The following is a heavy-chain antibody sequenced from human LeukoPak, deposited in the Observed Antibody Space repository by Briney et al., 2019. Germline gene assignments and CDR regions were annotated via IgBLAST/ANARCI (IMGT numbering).Heavy chain of an antibody. CDR1: GFTFSSYW. D-gene: IGHD5-18*01. J-gene: IGHJ4*02. CDR3: ARDGGYSADFDH. V-gene: IGHV3-33*08. CDR2: FWSVGSSK. Sequence: GGSLRLSCAASGFTFSSYWMSWVRQAPGKGLEWVAVFWSVGSSKFYADSVKGRFTISRDNSKNSLYLQMNSLRAEDTAVYYCARDGGYSADFDHWGQGTLVTVSS.